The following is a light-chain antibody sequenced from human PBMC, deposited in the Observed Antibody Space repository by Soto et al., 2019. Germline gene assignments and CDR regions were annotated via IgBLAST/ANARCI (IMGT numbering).Light chain of an antibody. CDR2: GNS. V-gene: IGLV1-40*01. Sequence: QSVLTQPPSVSGAPGQRVTISCTGSSSNIGAGYDVHWYQQLPGTAPKLLTYGNSNRPSGVPDRFSGSKSGTSASLAITGLQAEDEADYYCQSYDSSLSALYVFGTGTKVTV. CDR3: QSYDSSLSALYV. CDR1: SSNIGAGYD. J-gene: IGLJ1*01.